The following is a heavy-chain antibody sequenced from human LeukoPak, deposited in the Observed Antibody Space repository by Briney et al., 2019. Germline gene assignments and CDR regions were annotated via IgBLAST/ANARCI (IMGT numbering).Heavy chain of an antibody. J-gene: IGHJ4*02. Sequence: SETLSLTCTVSGGSVSSGSYYWSWIRQPPGKGLEWIGCIYYSGSTNYNPSLKSRVTISVDTSKNQFSLKLSSVTAADTAVYYCARVPDRTTCFDYWGQGTLVTVSS. D-gene: IGHD2/OR15-2a*01. CDR2: IYYSGST. CDR1: GGSVSSGSYY. V-gene: IGHV4-61*01. CDR3: ARVPDRTTCFDY.